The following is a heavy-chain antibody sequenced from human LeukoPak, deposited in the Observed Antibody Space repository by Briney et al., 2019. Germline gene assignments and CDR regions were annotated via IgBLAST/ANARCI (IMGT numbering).Heavy chain of an antibody. CDR3: ARDGSDGYNRYYFDY. J-gene: IGHJ4*02. V-gene: IGHV1-18*01. CDR2: ISAYNGNT. D-gene: IGHD5-24*01. CDR1: GYTFTSYG. Sequence: GASVKVSCKASGYTFTSYGISWVRQAPGQGLEWMGWISAYNGNTNYAQKLQGRVTMTTDTSTSTAYMELRSLRSDDTAVYYCARDGSDGYNRYYFDYWGQGTLVTVSS.